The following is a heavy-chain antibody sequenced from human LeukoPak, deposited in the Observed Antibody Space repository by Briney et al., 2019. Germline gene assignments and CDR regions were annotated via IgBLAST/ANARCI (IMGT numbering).Heavy chain of an antibody. CDR2: INPNSGGT. J-gene: IGHJ4*02. CDR1: GYTFTGYY. D-gene: IGHD2-2*01. Sequence: ASVKVSCKASGYTFTGYYMHWVRQAPGQGLEWVGWINPNSGGTNYAQKFQGRVTMTRDTSISTAYMELSRLRSDDTAVYYCARDFVGDCSSTSCFRPDDYWGQGTLVTVSS. CDR3: ARDFVGDCSSTSCFRPDDY. V-gene: IGHV1-2*02.